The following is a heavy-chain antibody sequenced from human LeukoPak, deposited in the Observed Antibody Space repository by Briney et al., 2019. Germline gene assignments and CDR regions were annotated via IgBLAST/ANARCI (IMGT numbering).Heavy chain of an antibody. Sequence: ASVKVSCKASGGTFSSYAISWVRQAPGQGLEWMGRIIPILGIANYAQKFQGRVTITADKSTSTAYMELSSLRSEDTAVYYRARGTAGYSSGWYKLAGAFDIWGQGTMVTVSS. CDR2: IIPILGIA. D-gene: IGHD6-19*01. V-gene: IGHV1-69*04. J-gene: IGHJ3*02. CDR1: GGTFSSYA. CDR3: ARGTAGYSSGWYKLAGAFDI.